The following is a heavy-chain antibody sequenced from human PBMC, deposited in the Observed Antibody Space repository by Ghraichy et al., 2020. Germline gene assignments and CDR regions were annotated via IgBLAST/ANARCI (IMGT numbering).Heavy chain of an antibody. CDR1: GGSISYSNYY. Sequence: SETLSLTCTVSGGSISYSNYYWGWIRQPPGKGLEWIGSIYYSGNTYHNPSLKSRVIISLNTSKNQFSLKLRSVTAADTALYYCAGHLDFWSGYYIDYWGQGTLVTVSS. J-gene: IGHJ4*02. CDR2: IYYSGNT. V-gene: IGHV4-39*01. D-gene: IGHD3-3*01. CDR3: AGHLDFWSGYYIDY.